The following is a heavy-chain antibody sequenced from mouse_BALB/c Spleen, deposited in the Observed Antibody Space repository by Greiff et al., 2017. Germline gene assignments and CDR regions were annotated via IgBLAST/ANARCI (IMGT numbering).Heavy chain of an antibody. CDR2: IYPGNSDT. Sequence: EVQLQQSGTVLARPGASVKMSCKASGYTFTSYWMHWVKQRPGQGLEWIGAIYPGNSDTSYNQKFKGKAKLTAVTSTSTAYMELSSLTNEDSAVYDCTRCYYGSRFDAMDYWGQGTSVTVSA. CDR1: GYTFTSYW. D-gene: IGHD1-1*01. V-gene: IGHV1-5*01. J-gene: IGHJ4*01. CDR3: TRCYYGSRFDAMDY.